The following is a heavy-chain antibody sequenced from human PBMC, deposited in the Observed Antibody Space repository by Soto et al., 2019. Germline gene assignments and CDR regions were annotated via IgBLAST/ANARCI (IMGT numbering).Heavy chain of an antibody. CDR3: AREPNYGDYGMDV. D-gene: IGHD4-17*01. V-gene: IGHV3-13*01. CDR1: GFTFSSYD. J-gene: IGHJ6*02. CDR2: IGTAGDT. Sequence: LILSCAASGFTFSSYDMHWVRQATGKGLEWVSAIGTAGDTYYPGSVKGRFTISRENAKNSLYLQMNSLRAGDTAVYYCAREPNYGDYGMDVWGQGTTVTVS.